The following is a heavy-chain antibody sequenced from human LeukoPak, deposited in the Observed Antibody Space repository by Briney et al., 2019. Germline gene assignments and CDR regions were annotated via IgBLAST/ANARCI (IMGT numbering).Heavy chain of an antibody. CDR1: GYTFTSYG. CDR3: ARVFKVQDWVYWFDP. D-gene: IGHD6-13*01. Sequence: ASVKVSCKASGYTFTSYGISWVRQAPGQGLEWMGWISAYNGNTNYAQKLQGRVTMTTDTSTSTAYMELRSLRSDDTAVYYCARVFKVQDWVYWFDPWGQGTLVTVSS. CDR2: ISAYNGNT. J-gene: IGHJ5*02. V-gene: IGHV1-18*01.